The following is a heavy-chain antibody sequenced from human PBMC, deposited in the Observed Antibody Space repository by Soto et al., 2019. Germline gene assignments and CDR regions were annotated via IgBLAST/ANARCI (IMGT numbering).Heavy chain of an antibody. V-gene: IGHV1-46*01. CDR2: VNPNGAST. CDR3: ASVTTIWSN. Sequence: QLQVVQSGAEVKEPGASAKVSCMASGYSSSNYYTHWVRQAPGQGLEWMGIVNPNGASTNYAQRFQGRVTLTRDTSTNTDYMELSTLTSDTTAVYFCASVTTIWSNWGQGTLVTVSS. D-gene: IGHD2-21*02. J-gene: IGHJ4*02. CDR1: GYSSSNYY.